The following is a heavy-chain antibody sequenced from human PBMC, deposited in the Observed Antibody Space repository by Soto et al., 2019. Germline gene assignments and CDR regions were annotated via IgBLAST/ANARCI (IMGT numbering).Heavy chain of an antibody. CDR3: AKDADWYGYYFDY. Sequence: GGSLRLSCAASGFTFSSYGMHWVRQAPGKGLEWVAVISYDGSNKYYADSVKGRFTISRDNSKNTLHLQMNSLRAEDTAVYYCAKDADWYGYYFDYWGQGTLVTVSS. CDR1: GFTFSSYG. V-gene: IGHV3-30*18. CDR2: ISYDGSNK. J-gene: IGHJ4*02. D-gene: IGHD3-9*01.